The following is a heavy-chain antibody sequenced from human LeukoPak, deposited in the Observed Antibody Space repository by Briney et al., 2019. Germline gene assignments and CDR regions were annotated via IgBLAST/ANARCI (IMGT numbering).Heavy chain of an antibody. CDR2: IIPIFGTA. D-gene: IGHD4-23*01. Sequence: SVKVSCKAPGGTFSSYAISWVRQAPGQGLEWMGRIIPIFGTANYAQKFQGRVTITTDESTSTAYMELSSLRSEDTAVYYCARDDNPSMVVTAFVYWGQGTLVTVSS. CDR3: ARDDNPSMVVTAFVY. CDR1: GGTFSSYA. J-gene: IGHJ4*02. V-gene: IGHV1-69*05.